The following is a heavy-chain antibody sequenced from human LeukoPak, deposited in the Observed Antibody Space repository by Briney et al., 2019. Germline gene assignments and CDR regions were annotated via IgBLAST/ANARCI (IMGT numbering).Heavy chain of an antibody. D-gene: IGHD3-22*01. CDR1: GGSVSSGSYY. CDR3: ARDRYYDSSGYSGFDY. CDR2: IYYSGST. J-gene: IGHJ4*02. Sequence: EPSETLSLTCTVSGGSVSSGSYYWSWIRQPPGKGLEWIGYIYYSGSTNYNPSLKSRVTISVDTSKNQFSLKLSSVTAADTAVYYCARDRYYDSSGYSGFDYWGQGTLVTVSS. V-gene: IGHV4-61*01.